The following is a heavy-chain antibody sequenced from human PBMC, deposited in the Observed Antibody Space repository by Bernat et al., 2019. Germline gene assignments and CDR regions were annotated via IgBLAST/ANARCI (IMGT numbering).Heavy chain of an antibody. V-gene: IGHV3-15*07. CDR2: IKSKTDGGTT. Sequence: EVQLVESGGGLVKPGGSLRLSCAASGFTFSNAWMNWVRQAPGKGLEWDGRIKSKTDGGTTDYAAPVKGRFTISRDDSKNTLYLQMNSLKTEDTAVYYCTTDPYYYYDSSGYYYFDYWGQGTLVTVSS. CDR3: TTDPYYYYDSSGYYYFDY. CDR1: GFTFSNAW. J-gene: IGHJ4*02. D-gene: IGHD3-22*01.